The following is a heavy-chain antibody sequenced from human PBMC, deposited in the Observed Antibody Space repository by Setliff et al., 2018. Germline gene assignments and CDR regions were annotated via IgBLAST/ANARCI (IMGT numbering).Heavy chain of an antibody. CDR3: ARVKVIVGATPRTYYMDV. D-gene: IGHD1-26*01. V-gene: IGHV1-69*06. CDR1: GYTFSSYA. J-gene: IGHJ6*03. CDR2: IIPIFGTA. Sequence: GASVKVSCKASGYTFSSYAISWVRQAPGQGLEWMGRIIPIFGTANYAQKFQGRVTITADKSTSTAYMELSSLRSEDTAVYYCARVKVIVGATPRTYYMDVWGKGTTVSVSS.